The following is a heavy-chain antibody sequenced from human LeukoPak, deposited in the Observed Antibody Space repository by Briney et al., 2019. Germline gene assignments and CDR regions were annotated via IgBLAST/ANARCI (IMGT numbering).Heavy chain of an antibody. J-gene: IGHJ5*02. CDR1: GGSISSSSYY. D-gene: IGHD5-18*01. V-gene: IGHV4-39*07. CDR3: ARDWMSGYSYGHNWFDP. Sequence: SETLSLTCTVSGGSISSSSYYWGWIRQPPGKGLEWIGSIYYSGSTYYNPSLKSRVTISVDTSKNQFSLKLSSVTAADTAVYYCARDWMSGYSYGHNWFDPWGQGTLVTVSS. CDR2: IYYSGST.